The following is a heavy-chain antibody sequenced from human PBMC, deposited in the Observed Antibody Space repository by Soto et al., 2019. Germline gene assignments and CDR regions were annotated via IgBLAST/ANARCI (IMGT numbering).Heavy chain of an antibody. J-gene: IGHJ5*02. Sequence: SETLSLTCVVSGGSISNNNWWTWVRQPPGKGLEWIAEIYHSGATNYNPSLRSRVTLSVDKSNNQLSLRLNSVTAADTAVYYCAGPLIEAPDWFDPWGPGTLVTVSS. CDR2: IYHSGAT. V-gene: IGHV4-4*02. D-gene: IGHD6-6*01. CDR3: AGPLIEAPDWFDP. CDR1: GGSISNNNW.